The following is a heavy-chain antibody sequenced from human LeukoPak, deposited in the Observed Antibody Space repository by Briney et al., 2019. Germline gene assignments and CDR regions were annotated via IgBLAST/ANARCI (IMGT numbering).Heavy chain of an antibody. CDR1: GFTFSRYL. CDR2: IKQDESDK. Sequence: GGSLRLSCAASGFTFSRYLMTWVRQAPGKGLEWVANIKQDESDKYYVDSVKGRFAISRDNAKNSLYLQMNSLRVEDTAVYYCARDYYYDMDVWGKGTTVTVSS. CDR3: ARDYYYDMDV. J-gene: IGHJ6*03. V-gene: IGHV3-7*01.